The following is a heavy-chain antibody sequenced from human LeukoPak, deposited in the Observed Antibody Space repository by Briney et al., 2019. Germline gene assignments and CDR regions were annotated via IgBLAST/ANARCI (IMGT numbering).Heavy chain of an antibody. D-gene: IGHD6-19*01. J-gene: IGHJ4*02. V-gene: IGHV4-30-4*07. CDR1: GGSISSGGYS. CDR2: IYYRGST. Sequence: SQTLSLTCAVSGGSISSGGYSWSWIRQPPGKGLEWIGYIYYRGSTNYNPSLKSRVTISVDTSKNQFSLELNSVTAADTAVYYCARHGGQWPNYFDYWGQGTLVTVSS. CDR3: ARHGGQWPNYFDY.